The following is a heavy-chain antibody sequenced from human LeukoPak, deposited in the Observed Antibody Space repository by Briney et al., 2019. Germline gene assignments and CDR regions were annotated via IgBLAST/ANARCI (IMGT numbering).Heavy chain of an antibody. CDR2: IYYSGST. V-gene: IGHV4-61*01. Sequence: SETLSLTCTVSGGSISSSSYYWSWIRQPPGKGLEWIGYIYYSGSTNYNPSLKSRVTISVDTSKNQFSLKLSSVTAADTAVYYCARDLCSSTSCYVRWFDPWGQGTLVTVSS. CDR3: ARDLCSSTSCYVRWFDP. CDR1: GGSISSSSYY. J-gene: IGHJ5*02. D-gene: IGHD2-2*01.